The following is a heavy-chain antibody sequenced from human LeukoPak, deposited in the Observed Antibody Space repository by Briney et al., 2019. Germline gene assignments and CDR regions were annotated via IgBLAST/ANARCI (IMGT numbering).Heavy chain of an antibody. CDR3: AREWGSTWYSSDYYYYMDV. CDR2: IRYDGSNK. J-gene: IGHJ6*03. Sequence: GGSLRLSCAASGFTFSSYGMHWVRQAPGKGLEWVAFIRYDGSNKYYADSVKGRFTISRDNSKNTLYLQMNSLRAEDTAVYYCAREWGSTWYSSDYYYYMDVWGEGTTVTVSS. CDR1: GFTFSSYG. D-gene: IGHD6-25*01. V-gene: IGHV3-30*02.